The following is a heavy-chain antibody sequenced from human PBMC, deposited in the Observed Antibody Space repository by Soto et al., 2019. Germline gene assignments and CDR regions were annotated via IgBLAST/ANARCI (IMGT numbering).Heavy chain of an antibody. J-gene: IGHJ5*02. CDR1: GYTFTDYC. CDR3: ARRKNSVGAPFDL. D-gene: IGHD1-26*01. CDR2: IYPGDSDT. V-gene: IGHV5-51*01. Sequence: PGESLKISCKGSGYTFTDYCIGWVRQLPGKGLEWMGIIYPGDSDTRYSPSFQGHVTITVDKSITTAYLQWSSLKASDAAIYYCARRKNSVGAPFDLWGQGTLVTVS.